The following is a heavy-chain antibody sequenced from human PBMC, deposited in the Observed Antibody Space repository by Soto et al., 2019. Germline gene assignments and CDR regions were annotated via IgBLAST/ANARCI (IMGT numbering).Heavy chain of an antibody. D-gene: IGHD3-22*01. CDR3: VKDDGGYPSTAPH. CDR1: GITISNYP. J-gene: IGHJ1*01. V-gene: IGHV3-23*01. Sequence: EVQLLESGGGLVQPGGSLRLSCAASGITISNYPMSWVRQAPGKGLDWVSGISGSGDRTYYADSAKGRFTISKDISKNSLSLQLDNLGVEDTAVYFCVKDDGGYPSTAPHWGQGTLVTVFS. CDR2: ISGSGDRT.